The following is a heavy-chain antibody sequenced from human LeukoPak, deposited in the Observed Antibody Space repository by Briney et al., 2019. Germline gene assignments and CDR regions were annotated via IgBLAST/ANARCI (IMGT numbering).Heavy chain of an antibody. Sequence: SETLSLTCTVSGGSISSYYWSWIRQPPGKGLEWIGYIYYSGSTNYNPSLKSRVTISLDTSKNQFSLRLSSVTAADTAVYFCARVLGYDSSGYYYRYFDYWGQGTLVTVSS. V-gene: IGHV4-59*01. D-gene: IGHD3-22*01. CDR2: IYYSGST. J-gene: IGHJ4*02. CDR1: GGSISSYY. CDR3: ARVLGYDSSGYYYRYFDY.